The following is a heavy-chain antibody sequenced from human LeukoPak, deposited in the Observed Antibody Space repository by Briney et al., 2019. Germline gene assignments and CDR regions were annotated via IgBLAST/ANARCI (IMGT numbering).Heavy chain of an antibody. CDR3: AKASDRSGWYGHYYYYYGMDV. J-gene: IGHJ6*02. CDR1: GFTFSSYA. D-gene: IGHD6-19*01. V-gene: IGHV3-23*01. CDR2: ISGSGGST. Sequence: PGGSLRLSCAASGFTFSSYAVSWVRQAPGKGLEWVSAISGSGGSTYYADSVKGRFTISRDNSKNTLYLQMNSPRAEDTAVYYCAKASDRSGWYGHYYYYYGMDVWGQGSTVTVSS.